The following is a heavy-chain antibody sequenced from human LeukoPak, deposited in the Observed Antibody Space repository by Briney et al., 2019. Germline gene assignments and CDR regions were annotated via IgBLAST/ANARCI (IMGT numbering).Heavy chain of an antibody. J-gene: IGHJ6*03. CDR1: GFTFSSYE. CDR3: TRKAPYYYYMDV. CDR2: ISSSGSTI. V-gene: IGHV3-48*03. Sequence: GESLRLSCAASGFTFSSYEMNWVRQAPGKGLEWVSYISSSGSTIYNADSLKGRFTISRDNAKNSLYLQMNSLRAEDTAVYYCTRKAPYYYYMDVWGKGTTVTVSS.